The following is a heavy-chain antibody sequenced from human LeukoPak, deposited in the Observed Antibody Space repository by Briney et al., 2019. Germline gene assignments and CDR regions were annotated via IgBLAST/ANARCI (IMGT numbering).Heavy chain of an antibody. J-gene: IGHJ4*02. CDR3: AKARAAPSDFDY. CDR2: ISSDGSNQ. V-gene: IGHV3-30*18. CDR1: GFTFGSFG. Sequence: GGSLRLSCAASGFTFGSFGMHWVRQAPGKGLEWVAVISSDGSNQNYAGSVKGRFSVSRDNSKNTLYLQMNGLAAEDTAVYYCAKARAAPSDFDYWGQGALVTVSS. D-gene: IGHD6-13*01.